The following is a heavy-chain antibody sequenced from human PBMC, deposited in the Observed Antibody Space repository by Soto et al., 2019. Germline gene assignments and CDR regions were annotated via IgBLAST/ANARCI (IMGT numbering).Heavy chain of an antibody. Sequence: EVHLLESGGGLVQPGGSLRLSCAASGFTFSSYAMSWVRQAPGKGLEWVSAISDSGRSTYYADSVKGRFTIYRDISKNRVHMLMNSLRAAETAVYYCARGAHLLRCTSDDYWGQGTLVTVSS. CDR2: ISDSGRST. CDR3: ARGAHLLRCTSDDY. CDR1: GFTFSSYA. J-gene: IGHJ4*02. D-gene: IGHD2-8*01. V-gene: IGHV3-23*01.